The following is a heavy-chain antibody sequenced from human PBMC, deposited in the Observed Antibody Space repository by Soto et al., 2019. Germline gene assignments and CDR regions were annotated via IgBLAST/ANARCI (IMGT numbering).Heavy chain of an antibody. J-gene: IGHJ4*02. Sequence: GGSLRLSCAASGFTFSTQAMSWVRQAPGKGLEWVSTISGSGGSTYYADSVKGRFTISRDNSKNTLYLQMNSLRAEDTAVYYCAKAFRGIFINFDCWGQGTLVTVSS. D-gene: IGHD3-10*01. CDR1: GFTFSTQA. V-gene: IGHV3-23*01. CDR2: ISGSGGST. CDR3: AKAFRGIFINFDC.